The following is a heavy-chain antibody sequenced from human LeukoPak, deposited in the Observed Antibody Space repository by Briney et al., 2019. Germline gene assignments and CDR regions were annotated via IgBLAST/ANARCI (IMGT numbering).Heavy chain of an antibody. Sequence: PGGSLRLSCAASGFTFSSYGMHWVGQAPGKGLEGVAFIRYDGSNKYYADSVKGRFTISRDNSKNTLYLQMNSLRAEDTAVYYCAKTLDTYYDFWSGYYSTDFDYWGQGTLVTVSS. CDR3: AKTLDTYYDFWSGYYSTDFDY. V-gene: IGHV3-30*02. D-gene: IGHD3-3*01. CDR1: GFTFSSYG. J-gene: IGHJ4*02. CDR2: IRYDGSNK.